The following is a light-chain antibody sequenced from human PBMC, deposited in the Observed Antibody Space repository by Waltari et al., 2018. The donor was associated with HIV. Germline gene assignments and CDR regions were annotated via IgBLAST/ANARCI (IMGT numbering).Light chain of an antibody. V-gene: IGKV1-27*01. CDR3: QKYDSGPFT. CDR2: EAS. J-gene: IGKJ3*01. Sequence: DVRVTQPPSSLSASVGDRVTITWRASQGICNYLALYQQKQGTVPKLLINEASVLHSEVPSRFSGSGSGIEFNLTISSRQAEDIGSYYCQKYDSGPFTFGPGTKV. CDR1: QGICNY.